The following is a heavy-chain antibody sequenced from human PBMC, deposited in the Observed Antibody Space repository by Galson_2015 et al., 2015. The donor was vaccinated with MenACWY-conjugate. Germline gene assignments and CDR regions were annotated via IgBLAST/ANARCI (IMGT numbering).Heavy chain of an antibody. CDR3: VRGVPSDCGGDCFNDH. D-gene: IGHD2-21*02. V-gene: IGHV3-74*01. J-gene: IGHJ4*02. CDR1: GFPFSNHW. Sequence: SLRLSCAASGFPFSNHWMHWVRHGPGKGLVGVSRIVGDGTATDYAGSVKGRFTISRDNVKNTLYLQMNSLRDEDTAVYYCVRGVPSDCGGDCFNDHWGRGTLVTVSS. CDR2: IVGDGTAT.